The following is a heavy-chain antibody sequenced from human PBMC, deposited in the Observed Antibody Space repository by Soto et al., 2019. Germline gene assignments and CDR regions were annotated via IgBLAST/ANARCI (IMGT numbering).Heavy chain of an antibody. CDR3: ARQSDPDYYYYYGMDV. J-gene: IGHJ6*02. Sequence: GESLKISCKGSGYSFTSYWISWVRQMPGKGLEWMGRIDPSDSYTNYSPSFQGHVTISADKSISTACLQWSSLKASDTAMYYCARQSDPDYYYYYGMDVWGQGTTVTVSS. CDR1: GYSFTSYW. CDR2: IDPSDSYT. V-gene: IGHV5-10-1*01.